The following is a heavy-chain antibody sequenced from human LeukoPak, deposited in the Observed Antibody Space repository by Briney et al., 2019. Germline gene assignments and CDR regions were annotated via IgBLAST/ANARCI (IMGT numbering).Heavy chain of an antibody. J-gene: IGHJ4*02. Sequence: PSETLSLTCTVSGGSISSYYWNWIRQPPGKGLEWIEYISYSGSTNYNPSLKSRVTISVDKSKNQFSLKLSSVTAADTAVYYCARGSGNSGYFDYWGQGTLVTVSS. V-gene: IGHV4-59*01. CDR3: ARGSGNSGYFDY. CDR1: GGSISSYY. D-gene: IGHD1-26*01. CDR2: ISYSGST.